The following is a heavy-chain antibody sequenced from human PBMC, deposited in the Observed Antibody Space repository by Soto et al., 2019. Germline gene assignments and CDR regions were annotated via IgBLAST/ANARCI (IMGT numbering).Heavy chain of an antibody. V-gene: IGHV3-33*01. CDR2: VWLDGRNQ. D-gene: IGHD6-19*01. J-gene: IGHJ6*02. CDR1: GFSFSSYG. CDR3: ARALDRSTVARGGIDF. Sequence: QVQLVESGGGVVQPGASLRLSCAPSGFSFSSYGMHWVRQAPGQGLQWVAVVWLDGRNQDYADSVRGRFTISRDDSTNRLSVQMDSLRVEDTAVSYCARALDRSTVARGGIDFWGQGTPVTVSS.